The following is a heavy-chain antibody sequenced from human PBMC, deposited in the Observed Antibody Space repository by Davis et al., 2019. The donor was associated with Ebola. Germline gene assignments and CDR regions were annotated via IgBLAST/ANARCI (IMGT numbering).Heavy chain of an antibody. V-gene: IGHV1-2*04. CDR1: GGTFSSYA. J-gene: IGHJ6*02. CDR2: INPNSGGT. CDR3: ARDLMVQGVIRYYYYGMDV. D-gene: IGHD3-10*01. Sequence: AASVKVSCKASGGTFSSYAISWVRQAPGQGLEWMGWINPNSGGTNYAQKFQGWVTMTRDTSISTAYMELSRLRSDDTAVYYCARDLMVQGVIRYYYYGMDVWGQGTTVTVSS.